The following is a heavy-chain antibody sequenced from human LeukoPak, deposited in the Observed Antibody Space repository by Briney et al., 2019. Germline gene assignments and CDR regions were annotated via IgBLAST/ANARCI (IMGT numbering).Heavy chain of an antibody. CDR2: MKEDGGEI. CDR1: GFPFSNYW. Sequence: GGSLRLSCAGSGFPFSNYWMAWVRQAPGKGLEWVANMKEDGGEINYVDSVKGRFTISRDNAKNSLDLQMNSLRVDDTAVYYCVRDRGYSTFDYWGQGTLVTVSS. V-gene: IGHV3-7*01. D-gene: IGHD4-23*01. J-gene: IGHJ4*02. CDR3: VRDRGYSTFDY.